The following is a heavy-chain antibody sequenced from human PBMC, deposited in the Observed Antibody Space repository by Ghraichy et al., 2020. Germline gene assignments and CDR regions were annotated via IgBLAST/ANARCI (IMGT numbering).Heavy chain of an antibody. Sequence: LSLTCAASGFTFSSYEMNWVCQAPGPGLEWVSYISSGASTIYYADTVKGRFAISRDNAKKSLFLQMNSLRAEDTAVCYCAGGAQYYWLDIGGQGTMVTVSS. CDR2: ISSGASTI. D-gene: IGHD3-10*01. J-gene: IGHJ3*02. CDR3: AGGAQYYWLDI. CDR1: GFTFSSYE. V-gene: IGHV3-48*03.